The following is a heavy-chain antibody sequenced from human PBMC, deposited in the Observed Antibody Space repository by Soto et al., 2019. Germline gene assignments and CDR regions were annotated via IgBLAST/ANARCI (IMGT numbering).Heavy chain of an antibody. J-gene: IGHJ6*02. CDR1: GFTFSDYY. CDR3: AREAVVVAAPGDYYYGMDV. V-gene: IGHV3-11*06. CDR2: ISSSSSYT. Sequence: QVQLVESGGGLVKPGGSLRLSCAASGFTFSDYYMSWIRQAPGKGLEWVSYISSSSSYTNYADSVKGRFTISRDNAKNSLYLQMNSLRAEDTAVYYCAREAVVVAAPGDYYYGMDVWGQGTTVTVSS. D-gene: IGHD2-15*01.